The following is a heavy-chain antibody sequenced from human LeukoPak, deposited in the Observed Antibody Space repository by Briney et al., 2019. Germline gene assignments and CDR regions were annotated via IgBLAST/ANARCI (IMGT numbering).Heavy chain of an antibody. CDR3: ARALSGWYGVNYYYMDV. CDR2: IFYTGST. Sequence: SETLSLTCTVSGDSISSYYWSWIRQPPGKGLEWIGYIFYTGSTNYNPSLKSRVTISVDTSKNQFSLKLSSVTAADTAVYYCARALSGWYGVNYYYMDVWGKGTTVTISS. V-gene: IGHV4-59*01. D-gene: IGHD6-19*01. J-gene: IGHJ6*03. CDR1: GDSISSYY.